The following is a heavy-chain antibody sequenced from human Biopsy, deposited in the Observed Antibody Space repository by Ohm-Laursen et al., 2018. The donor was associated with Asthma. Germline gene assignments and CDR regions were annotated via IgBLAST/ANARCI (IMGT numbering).Heavy chain of an antibody. J-gene: IGHJ4*02. CDR2: SSYSGFR. D-gene: IGHD3-16*01. CDR3: ARDQGDSKFDY. CDR1: GGSINSDY. V-gene: IGHV4-59*07. Sequence: SDTLSLTCTFSGGSINSDYWSWIRQPPGKGLEWIGLSSYSGFRKYNPSLKSRVTISVDTSKNQLSLNLTPVIAADTAVYYCARDQGDSKFDYWGQGILVTVSS.